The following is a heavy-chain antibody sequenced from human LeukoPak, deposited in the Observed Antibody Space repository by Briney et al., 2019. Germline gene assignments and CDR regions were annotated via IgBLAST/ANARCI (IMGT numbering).Heavy chain of an antibody. J-gene: IGHJ3*02. CDR1: GGSLSSYY. Sequence: PLETLSLTCTVSGGSLSSYYWNWIRQPAGKGLEWIGRIYTSGSTNYNPSLKSRVTMSVDTSKNQFSLKLSSVTAADTAVYYCARDKSRTYGSADAFDIRGQGTMVTVSS. D-gene: IGHD3-10*01. V-gene: IGHV4-4*07. CDR3: ARDKSRTYGSADAFDI. CDR2: IYTSGST.